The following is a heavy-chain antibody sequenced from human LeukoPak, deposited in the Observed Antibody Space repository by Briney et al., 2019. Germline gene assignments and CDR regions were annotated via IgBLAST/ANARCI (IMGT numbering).Heavy chain of an antibody. J-gene: IGHJ4*02. V-gene: IGHV4-61*02. D-gene: IGHD1-1*01. CDR3: APQLGIMRAFDY. CDR2: IYTSGST. Sequence: NTSETLSLTCTVSGGSVSSGSYYWNWIRQPAEKGLEWIGRIYTSGSTNYNPSLKSRVTMSVDTSKNQFSLKLSSVTAADTAVYYCAPQLGIMRAFDYWGQGTPVTVSS. CDR1: GGSVSSGSYY.